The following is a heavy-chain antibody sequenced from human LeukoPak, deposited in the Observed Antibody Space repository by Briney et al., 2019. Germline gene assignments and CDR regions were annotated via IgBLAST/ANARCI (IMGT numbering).Heavy chain of an antibody. CDR1: GGSISSYY. Sequence: SETLSLTCTVSGGSISSYYWSWIRQPPGKGLEWIGYIYYSGSTNYNPSLKSRVTISVATTRNQFSLKLSPVTAADTAIYYCARDMAGITGADKLNYQYYYYTDVWGKGTTVTVS. CDR3: ARDMAGITGADKLNYQYYYYTDV. D-gene: IGHD1-20*01. V-gene: IGHV4-59*12. CDR2: IYYSGST. J-gene: IGHJ6*03.